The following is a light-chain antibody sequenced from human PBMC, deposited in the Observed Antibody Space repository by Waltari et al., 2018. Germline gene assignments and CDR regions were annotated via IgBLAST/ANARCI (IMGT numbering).Light chain of an antibody. J-gene: IGLJ3*02. CDR1: SSNIGSNY. V-gene: IGLV1-47*01. CDR3: AAWDDSLSGLV. Sequence: QSVLTQPPSASGTPGQKVTISCNGSSSNIGSNYVYWYQQFPGTAPKLLIFKHNQRPSGVPDRFSDSKSGTSASLAINGLRSEDEADYYCAAWDDSLSGLVLGGGTKVTVL. CDR2: KHN.